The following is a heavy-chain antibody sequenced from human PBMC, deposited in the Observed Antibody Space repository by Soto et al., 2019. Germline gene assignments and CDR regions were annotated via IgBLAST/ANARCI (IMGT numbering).Heavy chain of an antibody. CDR2: IYYNGST. Sequence: SETLSLTCTVSGGSISSYYWSWIRQPPGKGLEWIGYIYYNGSTNYNPSLKSRVTISVDTSKNQFSLKLSSVTAADTAVYYCARDVFGDYVFDYWGQGTLVTVSS. CDR3: ARDVFGDYVFDY. V-gene: IGHV4-59*01. J-gene: IGHJ4*02. D-gene: IGHD4-17*01. CDR1: GGSISSYY.